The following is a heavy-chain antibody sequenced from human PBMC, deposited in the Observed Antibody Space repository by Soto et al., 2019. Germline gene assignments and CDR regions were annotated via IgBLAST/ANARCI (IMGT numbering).Heavy chain of an antibody. Sequence: GGSLRLSCAASGFTFSSYAMTWVRQAPGKGLEWVSVTRGDGSTTYYADSVKGRFTISRDNSKNTLYLQMNSLRAEDTAVYYCARAKEHSRPKGAFDIWGQGTMVTV. CDR3: ARAKEHSRPKGAFDI. CDR1: GFTFSSYA. CDR2: TRGDGSTT. J-gene: IGHJ3*02. D-gene: IGHD3-3*02. V-gene: IGHV3-23*01.